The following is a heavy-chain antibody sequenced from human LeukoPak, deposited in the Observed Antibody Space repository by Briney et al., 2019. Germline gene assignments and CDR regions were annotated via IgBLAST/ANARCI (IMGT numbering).Heavy chain of an antibody. V-gene: IGHV3-30-3*01. CDR2: ISYDGSNK. Sequence: GGSLRLSCAASGFTFSSYWMSWVRQAPGKGLEWVAVISYDGSNKYYADSVKGRFTISRDNSKNTLYLQMNSLRAEDTAVYYCARVWFGELSSMGYWGQGTLVTVSS. D-gene: IGHD3-10*01. J-gene: IGHJ4*02. CDR1: GFTFSSYW. CDR3: ARVWFGELSSMGY.